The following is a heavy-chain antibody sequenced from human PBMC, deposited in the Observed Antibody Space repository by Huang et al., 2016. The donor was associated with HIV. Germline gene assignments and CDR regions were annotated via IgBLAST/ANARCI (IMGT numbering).Heavy chain of an antibody. CDR3: ARDFHMYNYYGSGTYPY. CDR1: GFTFSSHW. J-gene: IGHJ4*02. Sequence: EVQLVESGGGLVQPGGSLRLSCGASGFTFSSHWMSWVRQAQGKGLGWVANIKQEGIEKYYVDSVKGRFTISRDNARSSLYLQMDSLRAEDTAVYYCARDFHMYNYYGSGTYPYWGQGTLVTVSS. CDR2: IKQEGIEK. V-gene: IGHV3-7*01. D-gene: IGHD3-10*01.